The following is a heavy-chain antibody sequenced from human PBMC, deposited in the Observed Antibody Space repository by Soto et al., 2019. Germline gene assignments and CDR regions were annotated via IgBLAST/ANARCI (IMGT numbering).Heavy chain of an antibody. Sequence: PSETLSLTCTVSGGSFTSYYWSWIRQPPGKGLEWIGYIYYSGSTKYNPSLESRVTISLDTSENQFSLKLSSVTAADTAVYYCASAKNWNDFDYWGQGTLVTVSS. V-gene: IGHV4-59*01. CDR3: ASAKNWNDFDY. J-gene: IGHJ4*02. CDR2: IYYSGST. CDR1: GGSFTSYY. D-gene: IGHD1-1*01.